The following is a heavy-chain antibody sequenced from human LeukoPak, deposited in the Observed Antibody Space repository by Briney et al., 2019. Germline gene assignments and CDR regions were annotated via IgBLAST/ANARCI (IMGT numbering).Heavy chain of an antibody. CDR1: GFTFSSHE. CDR3: ARGAVAGTPPVDY. D-gene: IGHD6-19*01. Sequence: PGGSLRLSCAASGFTFSSHEMNWVRQAPGKGLEWLSYISGSGDTMYYADSVRGRFTISRDNTKNSLYLQMNSLRTEDSALYSCARGAVAGTPPVDYWGPGTLVTVSS. J-gene: IGHJ4*02. V-gene: IGHV3-48*03. CDR2: ISGSGDTM.